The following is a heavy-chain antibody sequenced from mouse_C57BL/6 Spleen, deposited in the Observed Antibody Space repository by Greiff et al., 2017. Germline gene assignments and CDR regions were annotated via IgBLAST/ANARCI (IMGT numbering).Heavy chain of an antibody. CDR2: IDPEDGET. CDR3: ARGYYVSSYDWYFDV. D-gene: IGHD1-1*01. CDR1: GFNIKDYY. Sequence: VQLKESGAELVQPGASVKLSCTASGFNIKDYYMHWVKQRTEQGLEWIGRIDPEDGETKYAPKFQGKATITADTSSNTAYLQLSSLTSEDTAVYYCARGYYVSSYDWYFDVWGTGTTVTVSS. J-gene: IGHJ1*03. V-gene: IGHV14-2*01.